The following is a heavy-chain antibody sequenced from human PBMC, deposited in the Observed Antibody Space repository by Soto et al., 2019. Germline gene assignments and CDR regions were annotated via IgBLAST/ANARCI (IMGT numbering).Heavy chain of an antibody. J-gene: IGHJ4*02. CDR1: GYTFTGYY. CDR3: ARGVNTYYDILTGYYNVMYYFDY. CDR2: MNPNSGNT. D-gene: IGHD3-9*01. V-gene: IGHV1-8*02. Sequence: ASVKVSCKASGYTFTGYYMHWVRLAPGQGLEWMGWMNPNSGNTSYAQKFQGRVTMTRNTSISTAYMELSSLRSEDTAVYYCARGVNTYYDILTGYYNVMYYFDYWGQGTLVTVSS.